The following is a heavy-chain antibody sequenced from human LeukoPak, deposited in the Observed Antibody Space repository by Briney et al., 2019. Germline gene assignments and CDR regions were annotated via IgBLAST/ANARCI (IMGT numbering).Heavy chain of an antibody. V-gene: IGHV1-18*01. J-gene: IGHJ3*02. CDR3: ARERSSSYSYDAFDI. CDR2: ISAYNGNT. D-gene: IGHD6-6*01. Sequence: ASVKVSCKASGCTFTSYGISWVRQAPGQGLEWMGWISAYNGNTNYAQKLQGRVTMTTDTSTSTAYMELRSLRSDDTAVYYCARERSSSYSYDAFDIWGQGTMVTVSS. CDR1: GCTFTSYG.